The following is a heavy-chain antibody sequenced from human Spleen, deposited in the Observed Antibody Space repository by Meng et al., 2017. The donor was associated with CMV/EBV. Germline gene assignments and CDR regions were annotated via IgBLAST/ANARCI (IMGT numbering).Heavy chain of an antibody. D-gene: IGHD5-12*01. V-gene: IGHV4-34*01. CDR3: ARGSWVYSDDDETTGLNY. J-gene: IGHJ4*02. CDR2: INQRGST. Sequence: GSFSGHYWSLIREPQGQGLEWIREINQRGSTNDNPSLKRRVTIAVDASKNQFSLKLTSVTAADTAVYYCARGSWVYSDDDETTGLNYWGPGTLVTVS. CDR1: GSFSGHY.